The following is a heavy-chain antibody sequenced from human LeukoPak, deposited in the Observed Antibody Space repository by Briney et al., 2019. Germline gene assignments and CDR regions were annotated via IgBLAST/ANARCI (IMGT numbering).Heavy chain of an antibody. J-gene: IGHJ4*02. Sequence: SQTLSLTCALSGDSVSSNSAIWYWIRQSPTRGLEWLGRTYYRSKWFNDYAESVKARITVSPDTSKNQFSLQLNSVTPEDTAVYYCARDGTWRIDYWGPRTLVTVSS. CDR3: ARDGTWRIDY. V-gene: IGHV6-1*01. CDR1: GDSVSSNSAI. CDR2: TYYRSKWFN. D-gene: IGHD6-13*01.